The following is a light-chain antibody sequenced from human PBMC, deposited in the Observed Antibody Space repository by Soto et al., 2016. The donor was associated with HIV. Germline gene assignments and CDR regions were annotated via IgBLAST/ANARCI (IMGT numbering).Light chain of an antibody. CDR2: ENR. J-gene: IGLJ2*01. V-gene: IGLV3-21*04. Sequence: SYELTQPPSVSVAPGKTASISCGGNNIGTKSVHWYQQKPGQAPVLIIYENRDRPSGIPGRFSGSKSGNTATLSISRVEAGDEADYFCQVWDSSSDQTVFGGGTKLTV. CDR1: NIGTKS. CDR3: QVWDSSSDQTV.